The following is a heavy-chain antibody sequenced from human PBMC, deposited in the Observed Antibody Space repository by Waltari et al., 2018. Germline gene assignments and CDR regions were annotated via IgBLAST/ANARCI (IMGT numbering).Heavy chain of an antibody. CDR2: IKQDGSEK. Sequence: EVQLVESGGGLVQPGGSLRLSCAASGFTFSSYWMSWVRQAPGKGLEWVANIKQDGSEKYYVDSVKGRFTISRDNAKNSLYLQMNSLRAEDTAVYYCARVGGWELQYYYYGMDVWGQGTTVTVSS. CDR3: ARVGGWELQYYYYGMDV. V-gene: IGHV3-7*01. J-gene: IGHJ6*02. CDR1: GFTFSSYW. D-gene: IGHD1-26*01.